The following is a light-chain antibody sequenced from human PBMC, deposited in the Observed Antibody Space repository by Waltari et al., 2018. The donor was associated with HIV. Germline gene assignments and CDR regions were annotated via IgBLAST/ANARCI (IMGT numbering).Light chain of an antibody. V-gene: IGLV2-8*01. Sequence: QSVLTQPPSVSGAPGQRVTISCTGTSSDVGGYNYVSWYQQHPGKAPKLIIFEVTKRPSGVPNRCSGSKSCNTASLTVSGLQADDEADYYCCSYTGYNDFLFGAGTKLTVL. CDR1: SSDVGGYNY. CDR2: EVT. J-gene: IGLJ3*02. CDR3: CSYTGYNDFL.